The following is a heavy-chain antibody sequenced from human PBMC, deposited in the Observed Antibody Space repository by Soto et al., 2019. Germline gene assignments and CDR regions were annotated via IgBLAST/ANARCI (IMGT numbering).Heavy chain of an antibody. CDR1: GGTFSSYA. J-gene: IGHJ6*02. Sequence: QVQLVQSGAEVKKPGSSVKVSCKASGGTFSSYAISWVXXAXXXXXXWMGGIIPIFGTANYAQKFQGRVTITADESTSTAYMELSSLRSEDTAVYYCAGPGDYYYYYGMDVWGQGTTVTVSS. V-gene: IGHV1-69*12. CDR2: IIPIFGTA. CDR3: AGPGDYYYYYGMDV.